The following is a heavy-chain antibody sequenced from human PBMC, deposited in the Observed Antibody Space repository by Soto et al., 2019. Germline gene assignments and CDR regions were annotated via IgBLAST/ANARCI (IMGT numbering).Heavy chain of an antibody. CDR1: GFTFSSYA. CDR3: AKNLGYCTYGVCLLDY. J-gene: IGHJ4*02. D-gene: IGHD2-8*01. Sequence: EVQLLESGGGLVQPGGSLRLSCAASGFTFSSYAMSWVRQAPGKGLEWGSAISGSGGSTYYADSVKGRFTISRDNSKNTLYLQMNSLRAEDTAVYYCAKNLGYCTYGVCLLDYWGKGTLVTVSS. V-gene: IGHV3-23*01. CDR2: ISGSGGST.